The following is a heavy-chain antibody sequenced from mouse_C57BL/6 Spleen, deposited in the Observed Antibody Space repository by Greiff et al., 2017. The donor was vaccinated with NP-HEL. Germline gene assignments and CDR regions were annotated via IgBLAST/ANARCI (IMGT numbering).Heavy chain of an antibody. CDR3: ARDPDDYAWYFDV. CDR2: ISDGGSYT. Sequence: EVKVVESGGGLVKPGGSLKLSCAASGFTFSSYAMSWVRQTPGKRLEWVATISDGGSYTYYPDNVKGRFTLSRDNAKNKLYLQMSHLKSEDTAMYYCARDPDDYAWYFDVWGTGTTVTVSS. V-gene: IGHV5-4*01. J-gene: IGHJ1*03. D-gene: IGHD2-4*01. CDR1: GFTFSSYA.